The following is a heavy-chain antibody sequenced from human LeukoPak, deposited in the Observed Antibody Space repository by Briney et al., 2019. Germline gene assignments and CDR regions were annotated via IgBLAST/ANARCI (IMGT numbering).Heavy chain of an antibody. V-gene: IGHV1-46*01. J-gene: IGHJ4*02. D-gene: IGHD5-18*01. CDR2: INPSGGST. CDR1: GYTFTSYY. CDR3: ARADTAMAQGY. Sequence: ASVKVSCTASGYTFTSYYMHWMRQAPGQGLEWMGIINPSGGSTSYAQKFQGRVTMTRDTSTSTVYMELSSLRSEDTAVYYCARADTAMAQGYWGQGTLVTVSS.